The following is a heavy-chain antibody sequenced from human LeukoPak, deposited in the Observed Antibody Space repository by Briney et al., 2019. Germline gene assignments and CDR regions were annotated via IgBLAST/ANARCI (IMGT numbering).Heavy chain of an antibody. Sequence: GGSLRLSCAASGFTLTNAWMSWVRQAPAKVREWVGHIKSKTDGGTTDYTAPVKGRFTISRHDSKNTLYLQMNSLKTEDTAMYYCTPDSGTIIYWGQGTLVTVSS. D-gene: IGHD3-10*01. CDR3: TPDSGTIIY. J-gene: IGHJ4*02. CDR2: IKSKTDGGTT. V-gene: IGHV3-15*01. CDR1: GFTLTNAW.